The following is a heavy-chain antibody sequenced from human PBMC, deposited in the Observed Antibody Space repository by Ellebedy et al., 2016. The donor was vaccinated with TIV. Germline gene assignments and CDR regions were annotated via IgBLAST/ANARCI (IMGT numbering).Heavy chain of an antibody. CDR2: IGSSSSYI. CDR1: GFTFINAW. Sequence: GGSLRLSCAASGFTFINAWMSWVRQAPGQGLEWVSSIGSSSSYIYYADSVKGRFTISSDNAKNSLYLQMNRLTAEDTAVYYYARGTHYYWFGMDVWGQGTTVTVSS. V-gene: IGHV3-21*01. CDR3: ARGTHYYWFGMDV. J-gene: IGHJ6*02.